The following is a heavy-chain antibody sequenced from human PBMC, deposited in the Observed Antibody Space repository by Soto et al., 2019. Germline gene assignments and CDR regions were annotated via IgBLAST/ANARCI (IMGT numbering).Heavy chain of an antibody. CDR1: GFTFSTYG. CDR3: AKEGALSGWTDGDY. J-gene: IGHJ4*02. D-gene: IGHD6-19*01. V-gene: IGHV3-30*18. CDR2: ISYDGNEK. Sequence: QVQLVESGGGVVQPGRSLRLSCAASGFTFSTYGMHWVRQAPGKGLEWVAVISYDGNEKHYADSVKGRFTISRDNSKDTLSLQMNSLRAEDTAGYYCAKEGALSGWTDGDYWGQGTLVTVSS.